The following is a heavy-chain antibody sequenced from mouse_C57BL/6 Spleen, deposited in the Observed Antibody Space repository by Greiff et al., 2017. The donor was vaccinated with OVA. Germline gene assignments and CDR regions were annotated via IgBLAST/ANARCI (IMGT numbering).Heavy chain of an antibody. V-gene: IGHV1-53*01. Sequence: VQLQQPGTELVKPGASVKLSCKASGYTFTSYWMHWVKQRPGQGLEWIGNINPSNGGTNYNEKFKSKATLTVDKSSSTAYMQLSSLTSEDSAVYYCASGVFYYDYDVAYWGQGTLVTVSA. J-gene: IGHJ3*01. CDR3: ASGVFYYDYDVAY. CDR2: INPSNGGT. CDR1: GYTFTSYW. D-gene: IGHD2-4*01.